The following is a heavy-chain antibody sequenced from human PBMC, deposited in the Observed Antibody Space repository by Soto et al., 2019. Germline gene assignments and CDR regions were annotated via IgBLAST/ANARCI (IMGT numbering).Heavy chain of an antibody. CDR3: AKDSLKDVLVWFGELGTVDP. CDR2: ISYDGSNK. Sequence: QVQLVESGGGVVQPGRSLRLSCAASGFTFSSYGMHWVRQAPGKGLEWVAVISYDGSNKYYADSVKGRFTISRDNSKNKLYLQMNSLRAEDTAVYYCAKDSLKDVLVWFGELGTVDPWGQGTLVTVSS. D-gene: IGHD3-10*01. J-gene: IGHJ5*02. CDR1: GFTFSSYG. V-gene: IGHV3-30*18.